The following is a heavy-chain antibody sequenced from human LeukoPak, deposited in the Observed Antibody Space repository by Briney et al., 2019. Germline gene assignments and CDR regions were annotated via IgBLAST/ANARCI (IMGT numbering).Heavy chain of an antibody. CDR3: ARGGGLDV. J-gene: IGHJ6*02. Sequence: GGSLRLSCAASGFIFSSYTMNWARQAPGKGLEWVASINHNGNVNYYVDSVKGRFTISRDNAKNSLYLQMSNLRAEDTAVYFCARGGGLDVWGQGATVTVSS. CDR2: INHNGNVN. CDR1: GFIFSSYT. V-gene: IGHV3-7*04.